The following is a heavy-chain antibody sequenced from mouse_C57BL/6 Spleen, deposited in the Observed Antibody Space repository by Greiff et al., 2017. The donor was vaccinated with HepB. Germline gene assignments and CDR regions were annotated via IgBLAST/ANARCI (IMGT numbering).Heavy chain of an antibody. D-gene: IGHD2-1*01. V-gene: IGHV1-62-2*01. CDR1: GYTFTEYT. Sequence: VKLQESGAELVKPGASVKLSCKASGYTFTEYTIHWVKQRSGQGLEWIGWFYPGSGSIKYNEKFKDKATLTADKSSSTVYMELSRLTSEDSAVYFCARHEMRYYYGNYGYAMDYWGQGTSVTVSS. J-gene: IGHJ4*01. CDR3: ARHEMRYYYGNYGYAMDY. CDR2: FYPGSGSI.